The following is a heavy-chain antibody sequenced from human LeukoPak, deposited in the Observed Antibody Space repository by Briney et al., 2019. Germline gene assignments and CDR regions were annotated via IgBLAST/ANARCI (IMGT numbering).Heavy chain of an antibody. CDR3: ASGGTLDYDFWSGPGFDY. CDR1: GYTFTSYG. V-gene: IGHV1-18*01. D-gene: IGHD3-3*01. J-gene: IGHJ4*02. CDR2: ISAYNGNA. Sequence: ASVKVSCKASGYTFTSYGISWVRQAPGQGLEWMGWISAYNGNANYAQKLQGRVTMTTDTSTSTAYMELRSLRSDDTAVYYCASGGTLDYDFWSGPGFDYWGQGTLVTVSS.